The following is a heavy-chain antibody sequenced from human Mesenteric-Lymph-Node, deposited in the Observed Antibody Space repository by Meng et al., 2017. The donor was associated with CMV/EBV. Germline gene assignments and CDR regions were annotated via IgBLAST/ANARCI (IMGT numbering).Heavy chain of an antibody. J-gene: IGHJ4*02. D-gene: IGHD2-2*01. CDR2: IYYNGAT. Sequence: CSLSGDSIIPGNYYWGWIRQPPGKGLQWIGSIYYNGATYYNPSLKSRVTVSVDTSKSQFSLRLNSVTAADTAVYYCARHPAAFYFDNWGQGTLVTVSS. CDR1: GDSIIPGNYY. CDR3: ARHPAAFYFDN. V-gene: IGHV4-39*01.